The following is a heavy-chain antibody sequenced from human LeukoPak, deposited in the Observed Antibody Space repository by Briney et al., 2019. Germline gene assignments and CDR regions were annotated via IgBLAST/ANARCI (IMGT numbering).Heavy chain of an antibody. Sequence: PGGSLRLSCAASGFTFSSYAMTWVRQAPGKGLECVSTISGRGDGSYYADSVKGRFTISRDNSMHTLFLQMNSLRAEDTALYYCAKIGSGWYYYYYGMDVWGQGTTVTVSS. CDR3: AKIGSGWYYYYYGMDV. J-gene: IGHJ6*02. CDR1: GFTFSSYA. D-gene: IGHD6-19*01. V-gene: IGHV3-23*01. CDR2: ISGRGDGS.